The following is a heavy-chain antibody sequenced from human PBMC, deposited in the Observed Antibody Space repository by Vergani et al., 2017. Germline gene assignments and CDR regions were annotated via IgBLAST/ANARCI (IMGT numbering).Heavy chain of an antibody. CDR3: VRGGLATIYNWFDP. CDR1: GFTFTAHG. CDR2: ISGQTFRT. J-gene: IGHJ5*01. D-gene: IGHD5-24*01. Sequence: EVHLLESGGGLVQSGGSLRLSCAASGFTFTAHGLNWVRQAPGKGLEWVSCISGQTFRTHYADSVKGRFTISRDDSKNTVYLQMNSLRADDTAVYYCVRGGLATIYNWFDPWGQGTRVTVSS. V-gene: IGHV3-23*01.